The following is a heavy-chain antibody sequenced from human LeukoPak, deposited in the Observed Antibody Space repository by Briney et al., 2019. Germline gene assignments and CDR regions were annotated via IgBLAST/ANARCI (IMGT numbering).Heavy chain of an antibody. Sequence: GGSLRLSCAASGFTLDDYTMQWVRQAPGGVLGWVSLISWDGGSTYYADSVKGRFTISRDNSKNSLYLQMNRLRTEDTALYYCAKDGGWGSGLFNWGQGTLVTVSS. J-gene: IGHJ4*02. CDR1: GFTLDDYT. D-gene: IGHD6-19*01. CDR3: AKDGGWGSGLFN. V-gene: IGHV3-43*01. CDR2: ISWDGGST.